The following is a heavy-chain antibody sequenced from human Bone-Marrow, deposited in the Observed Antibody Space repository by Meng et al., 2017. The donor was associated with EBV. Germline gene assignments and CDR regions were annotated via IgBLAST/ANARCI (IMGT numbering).Heavy chain of an antibody. D-gene: IGHD6-19*01. Sequence: QLQLRESGPGQVKPSETLSLTCTVSGDSISSFYYWGWIRQPPGGGLEWIGSVHYTGSTYYSPSLKSRVTVSVDTSKNQFSLRLTSVTAADTAVYYCARPFPSWQSPRLDPFGAWGQGTLVTVSS. CDR3: ARPFPSWQSPRLDPFGA. V-gene: IGHV4-39*01. CDR2: VHYTGST. J-gene: IGHJ5*02. CDR1: GDSISSFYY.